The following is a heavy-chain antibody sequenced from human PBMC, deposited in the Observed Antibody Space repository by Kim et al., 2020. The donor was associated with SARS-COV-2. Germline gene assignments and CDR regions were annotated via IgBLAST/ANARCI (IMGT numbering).Heavy chain of an antibody. J-gene: IGHJ6*01. Sequence: GGSLRLSCAASGFTFSSYGMHWVRQAPGKGLEWVAVISYDGSNKYYADSVKGRFTISRDNSKNTLYLQMNSLRAEDTAVYYCAKDLRITIFGVVFVGYYG. CDR2: ISYDGSNK. CDR1: GFTFSSYG. CDR3: AKDLRITIFGVVFVGYYG. D-gene: IGHD3-3*01. V-gene: IGHV3-30*18.